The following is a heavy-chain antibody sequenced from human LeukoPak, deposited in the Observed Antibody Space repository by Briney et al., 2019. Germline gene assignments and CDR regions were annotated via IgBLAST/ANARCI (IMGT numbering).Heavy chain of an antibody. CDR2: FEPENGET. D-gene: IGHD1-26*01. J-gene: IGHJ4*02. Sequence: GASVKVSCKVSGYTLTELSVHWVRQAPGKGLEWMGGFEPENGETIYAQKFQGRVTMTEDTSTDTAYMELSSLTSDDTAVYYCATLNSGTYSSFDFWGQGTLVTVSS. CDR1: GYTLTELS. CDR3: ATLNSGTYSSFDF. V-gene: IGHV1-24*01.